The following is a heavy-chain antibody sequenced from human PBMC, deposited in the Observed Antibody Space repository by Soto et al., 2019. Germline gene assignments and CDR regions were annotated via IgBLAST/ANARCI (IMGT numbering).Heavy chain of an antibody. CDR2: IYYSGST. J-gene: IGHJ6*03. CDR1: GVSISSSSDY. Sequence: QLQLQESGPGLVKPSETLSLTCTVSGVSISSSSDYWGWIRQPPGKGLEWIGSIYYSGSTYYNTSLKSRVTISVDTSKNQFSLKLSSVTAADTAVYYCARPRNYYYYYMDVWGKGTTVTVSS. CDR3: ARPRNYYYYYMDV. V-gene: IGHV4-39*01.